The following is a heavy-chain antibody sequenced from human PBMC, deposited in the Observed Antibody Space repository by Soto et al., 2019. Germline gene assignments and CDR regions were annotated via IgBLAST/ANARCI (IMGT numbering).Heavy chain of an antibody. Sequence: SETLSLTCTVSGGSISSYYWSWIRQPPGKGLEWIGYIYYSGSTNYNTSLKSRVNISVDTSKNQFSLKLSSVTAADTAVYYCAERYSSDKINMDVWGKGTTVTVSS. J-gene: IGHJ6*03. D-gene: IGHD6-19*01. CDR2: IYYSGST. V-gene: IGHV4-59*08. CDR1: GGSISSYY. CDR3: AERYSSDKINMDV.